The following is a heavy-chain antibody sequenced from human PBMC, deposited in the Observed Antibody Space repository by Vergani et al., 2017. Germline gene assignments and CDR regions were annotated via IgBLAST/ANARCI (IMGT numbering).Heavy chain of an antibody. V-gene: IGHV3-66*01. Sequence: EVQLVESGGGLVQPGGSLRLSCAASGFTVSSNYMSWVRQAPGKGLEWVSVIYSGGSTYYADSVKGRFTIARDNSKNTLYLQMISLRAEDTAVYYCARSVVVAATISGGDYWGQGTLVTVSS. J-gene: IGHJ4*02. D-gene: IGHD2-15*01. CDR3: ARSVVVAATISGGDY. CDR2: IYSGGST. CDR1: GFTVSSNY.